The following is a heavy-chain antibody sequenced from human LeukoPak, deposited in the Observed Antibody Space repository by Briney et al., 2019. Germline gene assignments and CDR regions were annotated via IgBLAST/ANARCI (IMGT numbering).Heavy chain of an antibody. J-gene: IGHJ4*02. CDR3: AKSKSTGYCLDY. CDR1: GFTFSSYA. V-gene: IGHV3-30-3*02. Sequence: GGSLRLSCAASGFTFSSYAMHWVRQAPCKGLEWVAVISYDGSNKYYADSVKGRFTISRDNSKNTLFLQMDSLRAEDTAVYYCAKSKSTGYCLDYWGQGTLVTVSS. CDR2: ISYDGSNK. D-gene: IGHD3-22*01.